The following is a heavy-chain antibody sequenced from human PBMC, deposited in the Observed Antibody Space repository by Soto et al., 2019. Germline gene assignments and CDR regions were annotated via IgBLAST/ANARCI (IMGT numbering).Heavy chain of an antibody. D-gene: IGHD2-2*03. Sequence: KQSQTLSLTCAISGDRVSSNSTAWNWIRQSPSRGLEWLGRTYYRSKWYNDYAVSVKSRITINPDTSKNQFSLQLNSVTPEDTAVYYCARGARRIYGYCSSTSCDTAGYYYYMDVWGKGTTVTVSS. CDR2: TYYRSKWYN. V-gene: IGHV6-1*01. CDR3: ARGARRIYGYCSSTSCDTAGYYYYMDV. CDR1: GDRVSSNSTA. J-gene: IGHJ6*03.